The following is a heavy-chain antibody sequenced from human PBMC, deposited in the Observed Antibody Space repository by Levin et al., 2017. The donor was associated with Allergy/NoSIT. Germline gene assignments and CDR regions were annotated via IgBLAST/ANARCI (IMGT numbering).Heavy chain of an antibody. CDR2: ITHSGIT. CDR3: AALRKLAVDA. V-gene: IGHV4-34*01. J-gene: IGHJ6*02. CDR1: GGSFNDYY. Sequence: SETLSLTCAVFGGSFNDYYWTLIRQPPGKGLEWIGEITHSGITSYSPSLKSRVTISLATSKNQFSLRLTSVTAADTAVYDCAALRKLAVDAWGQGTTVTVSS. D-gene: IGHD4-17*01.